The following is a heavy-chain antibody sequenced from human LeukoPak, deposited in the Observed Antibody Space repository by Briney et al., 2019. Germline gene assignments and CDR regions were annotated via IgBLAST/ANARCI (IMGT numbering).Heavy chain of an antibody. CDR2: ISSSSSTI. Sequence: QPGGSLRLSCAGSGFTFSSYSMNWVRQAPGKGLEWVSYISSSSSTIYYADSVKGRSTTPTDNATNSLYLQMNRLRAEDTAVYYCARWGYCSSTSCYTPIQPRYYYMDVWGKGTTVTVSS. CDR3: ARWGYCSSTSCYTPIQPRYYYMDV. D-gene: IGHD2-2*02. CDR1: GFTFSSYS. J-gene: IGHJ6*03. V-gene: IGHV3-48*04.